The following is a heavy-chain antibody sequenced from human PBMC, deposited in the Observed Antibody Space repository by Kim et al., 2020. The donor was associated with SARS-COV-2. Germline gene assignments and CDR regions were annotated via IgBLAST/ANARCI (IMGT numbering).Heavy chain of an antibody. CDR3: ARGVVFSYYGMDV. D-gene: IGHD2-8*01. V-gene: IGHV4-39*01. J-gene: IGHJ6*02. Sequence: SETLSLTCTVSGGTISSRSYYWGWIRQPPGKGLVGIGSFDYRGSTHYNPSLKSRPTVSVDTSKNQISLKLSPVTAADTVVSYCARGVVFSYYGMDVWGQG. CDR1: GGTISSRSYY. CDR2: FDYRGST.